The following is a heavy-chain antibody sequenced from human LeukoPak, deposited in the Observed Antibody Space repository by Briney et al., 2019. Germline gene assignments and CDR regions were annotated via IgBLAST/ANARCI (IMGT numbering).Heavy chain of an antibody. D-gene: IGHD3-22*01. J-gene: IGHJ4*02. CDR3: ARDDSHGYHFFDS. Sequence: PGGSLRLSCAASGFTFSRYSMNWIRQTPGKGLEWVSSISGSGEFIYYVDSVRGRFTISRDNGKNSLYLQMNSLRPEDTAVYYCARDDSHGYHFFDSWGQGTLVTVSS. V-gene: IGHV3-21*01. CDR2: ISGSGEFI. CDR1: GFTFSRYS.